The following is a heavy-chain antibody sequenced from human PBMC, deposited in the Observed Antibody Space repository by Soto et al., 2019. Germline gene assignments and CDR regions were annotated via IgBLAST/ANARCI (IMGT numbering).Heavy chain of an antibody. D-gene: IGHD3-3*01. CDR2: IDPSDSYT. V-gene: IGHV5-10-1*01. Sequence: PGESLKISCKGSGYSFSSYWITWVRQMPGKGLEWMGRIDPSDSYTNYSPSFQGHVTISADKSISTAYLQWSSLKASDTAMYYCARQAIFGVIIIAFDIRGQGTMVTVSS. CDR3: ARQAIFGVIIIAFDI. CDR1: GYSFSSYW. J-gene: IGHJ3*02.